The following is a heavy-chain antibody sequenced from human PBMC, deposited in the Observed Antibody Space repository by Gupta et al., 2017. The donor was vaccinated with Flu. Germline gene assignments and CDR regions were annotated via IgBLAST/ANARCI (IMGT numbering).Heavy chain of an antibody. Sequence: EVQLLESGGDLVQPGGSLRLSCLASGFSFHDYALHWVRQGPGKGLEWVSGCSGRGSNVYYSDSVKGRFIISKDNSKNTLYLQMNSLRVDDSAVYYCAKGNDIMPGLVVYHYGLDFWGQGTTVTVSS. CDR3: AKGNDIMPGLVVYHYGLDF. CDR1: GFSFHDYA. V-gene: IGHV3-23*01. J-gene: IGHJ6*02. CDR2: CSGRGSNV. D-gene: IGHD1-1*01.